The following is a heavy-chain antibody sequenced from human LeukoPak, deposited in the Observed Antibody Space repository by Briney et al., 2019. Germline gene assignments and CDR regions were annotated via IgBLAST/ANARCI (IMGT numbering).Heavy chain of an antibody. D-gene: IGHD3-10*02. J-gene: IGHJ6*04. CDR2: ISYDGSNE. CDR3: AELGITMIGGV. Sequence: GGSLRLSCAASGFTFSSYGMHWVRQAPGKGLEWVAIISYDGSNEYYADSVKGRFTISRDNSKNTLYLQMNSLRAEDTAVYYCAELGITMIGGVWGKGTTVTISS. V-gene: IGHV3-30*12. CDR1: GFTFSSYG.